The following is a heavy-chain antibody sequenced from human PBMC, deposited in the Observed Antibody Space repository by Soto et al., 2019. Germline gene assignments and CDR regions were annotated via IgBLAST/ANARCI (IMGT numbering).Heavy chain of an antibody. J-gene: IGHJ5*02. CDR1: GFTFSSYA. V-gene: IGHV3-23*01. CDR3: AKDRGYCSSTSCPPNWFDP. Sequence: VQLLESGGGLVQPGGSLRLSCAASGFTFSSYAMSWVRQAPGKGLEWVSAISGSGGSTYYADSVKGRFTISRDNSKNTLYLQMNSLRAEDTAVYYCAKDRGYCSSTSCPPNWFDPWGQGTLVTVSS. D-gene: IGHD2-2*01. CDR2: ISGSGGST.